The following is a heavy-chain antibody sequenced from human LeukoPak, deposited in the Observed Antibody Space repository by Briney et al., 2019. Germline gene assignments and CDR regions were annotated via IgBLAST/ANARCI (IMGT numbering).Heavy chain of an antibody. Sequence: GGSLRLSCAASGFTFSGYAMSWVRQAPGKGLELVSAISGSGDSTYYADTVKGRFTISRDNSKNTLNLQMNSLRAEDTAVYFCAKAVSPVDVGYWGRGTLVTVSS. V-gene: IGHV3-23*01. CDR3: AKAVSPVDVGY. J-gene: IGHJ4*02. CDR2: ISGSGDST. D-gene: IGHD5-12*01. CDR1: GFTFSGYA.